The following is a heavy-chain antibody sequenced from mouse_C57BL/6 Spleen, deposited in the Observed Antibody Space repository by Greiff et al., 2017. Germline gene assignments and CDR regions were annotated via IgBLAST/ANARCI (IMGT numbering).Heavy chain of an antibody. D-gene: IGHD4-1*01. Sequence: EVKLVESGGGLVQPGGSLKLSCAASGFTFSDYYMYWVRQTPEKRLEWVAYISNGGGSTYYPDTVKGRFTISRDNAKNTLYLQMSRLKSEDTAMXYCARQGGTEVDYWGQGTSVTVSS. CDR1: GFTFSDYY. CDR2: ISNGGGST. J-gene: IGHJ4*01. CDR3: ARQGGTEVDY. V-gene: IGHV5-12*01.